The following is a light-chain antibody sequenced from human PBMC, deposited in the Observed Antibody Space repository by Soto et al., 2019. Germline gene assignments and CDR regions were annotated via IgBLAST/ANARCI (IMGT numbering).Light chain of an antibody. Sequence: QSALTQPTSVSGSPGRSITISCTGNSNDIGSYDYVSWYQQHPGKAPRLLIHGVRNRPSGISSRFSASKSALTASLTISGLQADDEADYYGSSFTASLFCVLGPGTKVTV. V-gene: IGLV2-14*01. J-gene: IGLJ1*01. CDR3: SSFTASLFCV. CDR2: GVR. CDR1: SNDIGSYDY.